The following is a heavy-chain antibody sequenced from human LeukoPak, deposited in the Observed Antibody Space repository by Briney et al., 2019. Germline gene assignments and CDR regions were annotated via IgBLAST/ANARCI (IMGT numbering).Heavy chain of an antibody. J-gene: IGHJ6*03. CDR3: ARKSRSNSYYYYMDV. V-gene: IGHV4-59*01. D-gene: IGHD1-26*01. CDR1: GGSLSSYY. Sequence: PSETLSLTCAVSGGSLSSYYWSWIRQPPGKGLEWIGYIYSGGDTNYNPSLKSRVTISVDTSKNQFSLNLSSVTAADTAVYYCARKSRSNSYYYYMDVWGKGTTVTVSS. CDR2: IYSGGDT.